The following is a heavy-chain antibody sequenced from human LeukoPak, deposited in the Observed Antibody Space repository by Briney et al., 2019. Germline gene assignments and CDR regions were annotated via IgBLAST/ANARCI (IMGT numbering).Heavy chain of an antibody. CDR1: GFSVSSNY. J-gene: IGHJ4*02. Sequence: PGGSLRLSCAASGFSVSSNYMSCVRQAPGKGREGVSVIYSGGSTYYADSVKGRFTISSDNSKNTLYLQMNSLRAEDTAVYYCARAVPPVMTFDYWGQGTLVTVSS. V-gene: IGHV3-53*01. CDR3: ARAVPPVMTFDY. CDR2: IYSGGST. D-gene: IGHD2-21*01.